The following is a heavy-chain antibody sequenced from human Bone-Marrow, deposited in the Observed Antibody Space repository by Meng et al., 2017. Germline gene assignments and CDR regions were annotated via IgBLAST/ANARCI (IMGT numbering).Heavy chain of an antibody. D-gene: IGHD2/OR15-2a*01. CDR1: GSSFSTYT. V-gene: IGHV1-69*10. CDR2: LIPVLDKA. CDR3: ARGRGNQPLFDF. Sequence: QVQLVQSVAEVKKPGSSVKVACKTSGSSFSTYTFSWVRQAPGQGLEWMGGLIPVLDKAKSAPRFQDRVTFTADETTSTAYMELSSLTFEDTAVYFCARGRGNQPLFDFWGQGTLVTVSS. J-gene: IGHJ4*02.